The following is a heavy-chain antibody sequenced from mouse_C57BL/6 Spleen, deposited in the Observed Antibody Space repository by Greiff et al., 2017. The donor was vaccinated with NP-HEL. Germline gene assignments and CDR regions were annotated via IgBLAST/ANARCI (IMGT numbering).Heavy chain of an antibody. D-gene: IGHD2-4*01. Sequence: QVQLQQPGAELVKPGASVKLSCKASGYTFTSYWMHWVKQRPGRGLEWIGRIDPNSGCTKYNEKFKSKATLTVDKPSSTAYMQLSILTSEDSAVYSCARLSIYYDYDGYFDYWGQGTTLTVSS. CDR2: IDPNSGCT. J-gene: IGHJ2*01. CDR3: ARLSIYYDYDGYFDY. CDR1: GYTFTSYW. V-gene: IGHV1-62-3*01.